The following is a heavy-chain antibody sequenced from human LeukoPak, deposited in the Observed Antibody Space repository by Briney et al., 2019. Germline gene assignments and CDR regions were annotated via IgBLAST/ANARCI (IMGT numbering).Heavy chain of an antibody. J-gene: IGHJ4*02. D-gene: IGHD1-26*01. CDR2: ISGSDGST. CDR1: GFTFSSYW. Sequence: GGSLRLSCAAPGFTFSSYWMRWLRQAPGKGLEGVSGISGSDGSTYYADSVKGRFTISRDNSKNTLYLQMNSLRAEDTAVYYCARAGSIRFDYWGQGTLVTVSS. V-gene: IGHV3-23*01. CDR3: ARAGSIRFDY.